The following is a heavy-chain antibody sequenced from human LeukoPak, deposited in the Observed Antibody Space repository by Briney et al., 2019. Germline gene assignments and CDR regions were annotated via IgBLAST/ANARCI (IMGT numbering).Heavy chain of an antibody. D-gene: IGHD3-10*01. V-gene: IGHV3-21*01. CDR2: ISSSSSYI. Sequence: RRCLRLSCAASGFTFSSDSMTWVRQAPGKGLDWVSSISSSSSYIYYADSVKGRFTISRDNAKNSLYLQMNSLRAEDTAVYYCARAGFRVRDDAFDIWGQGTMVTVSS. CDR3: ARAGFRVRDDAFDI. J-gene: IGHJ3*02. CDR1: GFTFSSDS.